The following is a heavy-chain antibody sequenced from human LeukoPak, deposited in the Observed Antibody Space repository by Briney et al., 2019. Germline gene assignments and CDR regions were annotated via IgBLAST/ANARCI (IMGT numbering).Heavy chain of an antibody. CDR3: ARDRYYYDSLWFDP. V-gene: IGHV3-21*01. CDR1: GFTFSSYA. D-gene: IGHD3-22*01. Sequence: PGGSLRLSCAASGFTFSSYAMNWVRQAPGKGLEWVSAISGSGVSTYYADSVKGRFTISRDNAKNSLYLQMNSLRAEDTAVYYCARDRYYYDSLWFDPWGQGTLVTVSS. CDR2: ISGSGVST. J-gene: IGHJ5*02.